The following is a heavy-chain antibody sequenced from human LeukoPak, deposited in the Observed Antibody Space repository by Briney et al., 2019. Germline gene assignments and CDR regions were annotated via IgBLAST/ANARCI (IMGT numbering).Heavy chain of an antibody. D-gene: IGHD6-13*01. Sequence: PGGSLRLSCAASGFTFDDYGMSWVRQAPGKGLEWVSGINWNGGSIVYADSVKGRFTIYRDNAKNSLYLEMNSLRAEDTALYHCARDRIEEAGIWFDPWGQGTLVTVSA. V-gene: IGHV3-20*01. CDR1: GFTFDDYG. J-gene: IGHJ5*02. CDR2: INWNGGSI. CDR3: ARDRIEEAGIWFDP.